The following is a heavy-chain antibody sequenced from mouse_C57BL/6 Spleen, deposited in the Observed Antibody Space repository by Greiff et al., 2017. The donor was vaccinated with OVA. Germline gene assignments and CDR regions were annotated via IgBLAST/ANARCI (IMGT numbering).Heavy chain of an antibody. J-gene: IGHJ4*01. Sequence: EVKLMESGGGLVKPGGSLKLSCAASGFTFSDYGMHWVRQAPEKGLEWVAYISSGSSTIYYADTVKGRFTISRDNAKNTLFLQMTSLRSEDTAMYYCARSYDGYHYYAMDYWGQGTSVTVSS. CDR2: ISSGSSTI. D-gene: IGHD2-3*01. V-gene: IGHV5-17*01. CDR1: GFTFSDYG. CDR3: ARSYDGYHYYAMDY.